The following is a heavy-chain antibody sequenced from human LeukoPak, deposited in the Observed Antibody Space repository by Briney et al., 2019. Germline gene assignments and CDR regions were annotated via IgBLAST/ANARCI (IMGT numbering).Heavy chain of an antibody. CDR3: ARDRSEDRFDY. CDR1: GFTFSDHG. J-gene: IGHJ4*02. Sequence: GGSLRLSCATSGFTFSDHGMQWVRQAPGRGLEWVSFISSSGSTISYADSVKGRFTISRDNAKNSLYLQMNSLRGEDTALYYCARDRSEDRFDYWGQGTLVTVSS. D-gene: IGHD1-26*01. CDR2: ISSSGSTI. V-gene: IGHV3-48*03.